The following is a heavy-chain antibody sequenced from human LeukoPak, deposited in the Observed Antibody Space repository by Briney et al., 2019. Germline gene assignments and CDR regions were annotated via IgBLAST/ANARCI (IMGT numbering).Heavy chain of an antibody. D-gene: IGHD3-10*01. Sequence: SETLSLTCAVSGGSISSGGYSWSWIRQPPGKGLEWIGYIYHSGSTYYNPSLKNRVTISVDRSKNQFSLKLSSVTAADTAVYYCARDQTGAFDIWGQGTMVTVSS. CDR2: IYHSGST. J-gene: IGHJ3*02. CDR3: ARDQTGAFDI. CDR1: GGSISSGGYS. V-gene: IGHV4-30-2*01.